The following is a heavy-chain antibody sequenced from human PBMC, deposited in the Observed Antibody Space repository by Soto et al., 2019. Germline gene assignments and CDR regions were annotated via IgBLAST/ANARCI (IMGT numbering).Heavy chain of an antibody. CDR2: IYYSGST. V-gene: IGHV4-30-4*02. Sequence: SSETLSLTCTVSGGSISSGDYYWSWIRQPPGKGLEWIGYIYYSGSTNYNPSLKSRVTISVDTSKNQFSLKLSSVTAADTAVYYCARVVEVRGVPDPNWFGPWGQGTLVPVSS. J-gene: IGHJ5*02. CDR1: GGSISSGDYY. D-gene: IGHD3-10*01. CDR3: ARVVEVRGVPDPNWFGP.